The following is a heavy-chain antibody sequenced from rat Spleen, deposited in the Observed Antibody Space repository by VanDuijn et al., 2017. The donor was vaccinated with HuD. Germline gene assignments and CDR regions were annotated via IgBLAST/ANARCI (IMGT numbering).Heavy chain of an antibody. J-gene: IGHJ2*01. CDR2: ISTSGSRT. CDR3: ARHEDYYDPLDY. V-gene: IGHV5-25*01. D-gene: IGHD1-12*01. CDR1: GFTFSNYY. Sequence: EVQLVESGGGLVQPGRSLKLSCAASGFTFSNYYMAWVRQAPKKGLEWVATISTSGSRTYYPDSVKGRFTISRDNAKSSLYLQMNSLKSEDTATYYCARHEDYYDPLDYWGKGVMVTVSS.